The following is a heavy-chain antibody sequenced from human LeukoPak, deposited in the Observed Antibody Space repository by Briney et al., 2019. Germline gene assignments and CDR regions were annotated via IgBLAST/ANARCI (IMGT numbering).Heavy chain of an antibody. J-gene: IGHJ6*02. CDR1: GFTFSSYG. D-gene: IGHD3-10*01. Sequence: GSLRLSCAASGFTFSSYGMHWVRQAPGKGLEWVAVIWYDGSNKYYADSVKGRFTISRDNSKNTLYLQMNSLRAEDTAVYYCARDQSFGSGSPQGGMDVWGQGTTVTVSS. CDR2: IWYDGSNK. V-gene: IGHV3-33*01. CDR3: ARDQSFGSGSPQGGMDV.